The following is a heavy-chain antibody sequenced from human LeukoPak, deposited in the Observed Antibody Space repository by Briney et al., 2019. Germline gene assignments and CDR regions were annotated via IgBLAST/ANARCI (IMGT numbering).Heavy chain of an antibody. CDR3: ARGYYYDSSGYYQINNYYGMDV. CDR1: GFTISSYD. Sequence: GGSRRPSCAASGFTISSYDIHWVRQTPGKGLEWVAVISYDGSNKYYADSVKDRFTISRDNSKNTLYLQMNSLRAEDTAVYYCARGYYYDSSGYYQINNYYGMDVWGQGTAVTVSS. CDR2: ISYDGSNK. V-gene: IGHV3-30*03. D-gene: IGHD3-22*01. J-gene: IGHJ6*02.